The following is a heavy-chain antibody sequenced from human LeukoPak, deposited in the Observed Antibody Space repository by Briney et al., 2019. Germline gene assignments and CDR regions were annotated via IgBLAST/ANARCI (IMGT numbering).Heavy chain of an antibody. J-gene: IGHJ4*02. V-gene: IGHV3-66*01. Sequence: PGGSLRLSCAASGFTVSSNHMSWVRQAPGKGLEWVSVIYSGGSTYYADSVTVRFTIPRDNSKNMFYLQMESLRAEDTAVYYCARGEMATITPLDYWGQGTLVTVSS. D-gene: IGHD5-24*01. CDR2: IYSGGST. CDR3: ARGEMATITPLDY. CDR1: GFTVSSNH.